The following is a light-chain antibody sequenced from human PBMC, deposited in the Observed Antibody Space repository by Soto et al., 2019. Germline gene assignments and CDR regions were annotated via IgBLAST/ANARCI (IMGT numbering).Light chain of an antibody. CDR3: HQYNHWLTWT. V-gene: IGKV1-5*01. CDR2: DAS. Sequence: DIQMTQSPSTLSASVGDRVTITCRASETIHSWLAWYQQKPGKAPNLLIYDASSLESGVPSRFSGSGSGTEFTRTISSLQSEDFAVYYCHQYNHWLTWTFGQGTKVDIK. CDR1: ETIHSW. J-gene: IGKJ1*01.